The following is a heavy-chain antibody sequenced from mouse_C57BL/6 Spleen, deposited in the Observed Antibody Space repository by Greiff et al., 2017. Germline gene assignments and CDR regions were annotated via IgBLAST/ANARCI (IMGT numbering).Heavy chain of an antibody. CDR3: ARNTEANWVFDY. J-gene: IGHJ2*01. Sequence: VQRVESGPGLVQPSQSLSITCTVSGFSLTSYGVHWVRQSPGKGLEWLGVIWSGGSTDYNAAFISSLSISKDNSKSQVFFKMNSRQADDTAIYYYARNTEANWVFDYWGQGTTLTVSS. CDR2: IWSGGST. D-gene: IGHD4-1*01. V-gene: IGHV2-2*01. CDR1: GFSLTSYG.